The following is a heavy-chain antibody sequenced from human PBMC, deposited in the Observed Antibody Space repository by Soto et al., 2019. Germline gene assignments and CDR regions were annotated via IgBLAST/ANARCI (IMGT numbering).Heavy chain of an antibody. V-gene: IGHV3-30*18. J-gene: IGHJ4*02. D-gene: IGHD3-16*02. CDR3: AKDGHYDYVWGSYRRTYYFDY. CDR2: ISYDGSNK. Sequence: PVGSLRLSRAASGFTFSSYGMHWVRQAPGKGLEWVAVISYDGSNKYYADSVKGRFTISRDNSENTLYLQMNSLRAEDTAVYYCAKDGHYDYVWGSYRRTYYFDYWGQGTLVTVSS. CDR1: GFTFSSYG.